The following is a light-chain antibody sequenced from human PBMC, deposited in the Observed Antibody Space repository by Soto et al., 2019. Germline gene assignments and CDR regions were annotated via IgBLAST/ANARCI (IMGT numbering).Light chain of an antibody. CDR2: EDS. CDR3: QVWDGSGDRIV. J-gene: IGLJ1*01. CDR1: KIGSDS. Sequence: SYELTQPPSVSVAPGQTARITCGGLKIGSDSVHWYQQRPGQAPVLVLFEDSDRPSGIPERFSGSNSGNTATLTISRVEAGDEADYYCQVWDGSGDRIVFGTGTKLTVL. V-gene: IGLV3-21*02.